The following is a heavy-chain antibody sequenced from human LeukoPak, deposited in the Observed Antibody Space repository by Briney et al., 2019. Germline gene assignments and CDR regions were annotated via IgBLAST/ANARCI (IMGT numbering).Heavy chain of an antibody. CDR3: ARSREWLPHY. CDR1: GGSISSYY. V-gene: IGHV4-59*01. D-gene: IGHD3-3*01. Sequence: KPSETLSLTCTVSGGSISSYYWSWIRQPPGKGLEWIGHIYYSGSTNYNPSLKSRVTISVDTSKNQFSLKLSSVTAADTAVYYCARSREWLPHYWGQGTLVTVSS. J-gene: IGHJ4*02. CDR2: IYYSGST.